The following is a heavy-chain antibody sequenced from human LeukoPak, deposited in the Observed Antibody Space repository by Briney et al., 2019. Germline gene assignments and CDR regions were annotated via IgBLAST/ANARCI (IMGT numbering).Heavy chain of an antibody. CDR3: ARAPSRYCSGGSCYHKLYYYYYMDV. D-gene: IGHD2-15*01. Sequence: ASVKVSCKASGFTFTSYGISWVRQAPGQGLEWMGWISAYNGNTNYAQKLQGRVTMTTDTSTSTAYMELGSLRSDDTAVYYCARAPSRYCSGGSCYHKLYYYYYMDVWGKGTTVTVSS. J-gene: IGHJ6*03. V-gene: IGHV1-18*01. CDR2: ISAYNGNT. CDR1: GFTFTSYG.